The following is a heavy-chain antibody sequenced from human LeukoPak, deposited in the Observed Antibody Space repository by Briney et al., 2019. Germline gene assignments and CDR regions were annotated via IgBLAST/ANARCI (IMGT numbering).Heavy chain of an antibody. CDR1: GYTFTSYG. CDR3: ARDRGRTVVTPGPFSSDY. CDR2: ISTHNDNT. V-gene: IGHV1-18*01. Sequence: GASVKVSCKGSGYTFTSYGISWVRQAPGQGLEWMGWISTHNDNTNYAQMLQGRVTMTTDTSTSTAYMELRSLRTDDTAVYYCARDRGRTVVTPGPFSSDYWGQGTLVTVSS. D-gene: IGHD4-23*01. J-gene: IGHJ4*02.